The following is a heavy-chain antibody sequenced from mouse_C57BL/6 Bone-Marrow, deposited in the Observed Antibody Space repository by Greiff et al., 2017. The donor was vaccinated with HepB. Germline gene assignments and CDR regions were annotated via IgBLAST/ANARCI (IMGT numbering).Heavy chain of an antibody. CDR1: GYAFSSYW. V-gene: IGHV1-80*01. CDR3: ARGRLGLYYFDY. CDR2: IYPGDGDT. J-gene: IGHJ2*01. Sequence: QVHVKQSGAELVKPGASVKISCKASGYAFSSYWMNWVKQRPGKGLEWIGQIYPGDGDTNYNGKFKGKATLTADKSSSTAYMQLSSLTSEDSAVYFCARGRLGLYYFDYWGQGTTLTVSS. D-gene: IGHD3-3*01.